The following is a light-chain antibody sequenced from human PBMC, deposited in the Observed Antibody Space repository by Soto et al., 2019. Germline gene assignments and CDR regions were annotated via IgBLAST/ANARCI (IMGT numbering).Light chain of an antibody. CDR2: EVS. V-gene: IGLV2-8*01. CDR3: NSYAGSNNCV. Sequence: QSALTQPPSASGSPGQSVTISCTGTSSDVGGYNYVSWYQQHPGKAPKLMIYEVSKRPPGVPHRFSGSKSGNTASLTVSGLQAEDEADYYCNSYAGSNNCVFGGGTKLTVL. CDR1: SSDVGGYNY. J-gene: IGLJ3*02.